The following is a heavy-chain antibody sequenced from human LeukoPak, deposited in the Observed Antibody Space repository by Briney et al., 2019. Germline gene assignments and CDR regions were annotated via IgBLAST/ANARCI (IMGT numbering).Heavy chain of an antibody. CDR1: VYTFTDSY. CDR3: ARDGRLTIFVRGIITEGSPPKN. J-gene: IGHJ4*02. Sequence: GASVKVSCKASVYTFTDSYMHWVRQAPGQGLEWMGWINPKTGGTNYAQRFQGRVTMTRDTSIRTAYMELNSLRSDDTAVYYCARDGRLTIFVRGIITEGSPPKNWGQGTLVTVSS. CDR2: INPKTGGT. V-gene: IGHV1-2*02. D-gene: IGHD3-10*01.